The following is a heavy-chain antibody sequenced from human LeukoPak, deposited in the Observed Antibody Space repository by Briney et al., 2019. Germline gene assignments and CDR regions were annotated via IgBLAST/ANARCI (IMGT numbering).Heavy chain of an antibody. CDR2: INTDGSSA. V-gene: IGHV3-74*01. CDR1: GFTFSNYY. D-gene: IGHD2-15*01. CDR3: ARGFSSGDN. J-gene: IGHJ4*02. Sequence: PGGSLRLSCAASGFTFSNYYMHCVRQTPGKGLVWVSRINTDGSSASYADSVKGRFTVSRDNAKNTLYLQMNSLRAEDTAVYYCARGFSSGDNWGQGTLVTVSS.